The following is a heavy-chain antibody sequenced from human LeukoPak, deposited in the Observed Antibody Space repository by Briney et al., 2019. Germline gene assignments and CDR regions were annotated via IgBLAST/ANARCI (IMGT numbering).Heavy chain of an antibody. D-gene: IGHD1-26*01. CDR3: ARDRGRAGAPSLGY. J-gene: IGHJ4*02. CDR2: ISAYNGNT. Sequence: APVKVSCKASGYTFTSFGISWVRQAPGQGLEWMGWISAYNGNTNYAQKLQGRVTMTTDTSTSTAYMELRSLRSDDTAVYYCARDRGRAGAPSLGYWGQGTLVTVSS. CDR1: GYTFTSFG. V-gene: IGHV1-18*01.